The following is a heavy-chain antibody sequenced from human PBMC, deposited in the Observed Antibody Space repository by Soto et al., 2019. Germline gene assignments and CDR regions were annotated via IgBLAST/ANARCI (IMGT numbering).Heavy chain of an antibody. CDR2: ISGSGGST. Sequence: EVQLLESGGGLVQPGGSLRLSCAASGFTFSSYAMSWVRQAPGKGLEWVSAISGSGGSTYYADSVKGRFTISRDNSKKTLYLQMNSLRAEDTAVYYCAKDSRNLAVAGNSSPAHGYFDLWCRGTLVAVSS. V-gene: IGHV3-23*01. D-gene: IGHD6-19*01. CDR1: GFTFSSYA. CDR3: AKDSRNLAVAGNSSPAHGYFDL. J-gene: IGHJ2*01.